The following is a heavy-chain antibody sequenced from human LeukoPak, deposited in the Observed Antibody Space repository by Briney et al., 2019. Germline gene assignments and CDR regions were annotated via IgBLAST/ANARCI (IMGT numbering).Heavy chain of an antibody. CDR3: ARYGSGSYYSSRPYGTDV. V-gene: IGHV3-23*01. D-gene: IGHD3-10*01. CDR1: GFTFSSYA. Sequence: GGSLRLSCAASGFTFSSYAMSWVRQAPGKGLEWVSAISGSGGSTYYADSVKGRFTISRDNSKNTLYLQMNSLRAEDTAVYYCARYGSGSYYSSRPYGTDVWGQWTTVTVSS. J-gene: IGHJ6*02. CDR2: ISGSGGST.